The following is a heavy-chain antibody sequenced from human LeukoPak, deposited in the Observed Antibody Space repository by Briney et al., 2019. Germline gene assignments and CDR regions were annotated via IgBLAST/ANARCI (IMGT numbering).Heavy chain of an antibody. CDR1: GYSISSGYY. V-gene: IGHV4-38-2*01. CDR2: IYHSGST. Sequence: PSETLSLTCVVSGYSISSGYYWGWIRQPPGQGLEWIGSIYHSGSTYYNPSLKSRVTICVDTSKNQFSLKLSSVTAADTAVYYCARRGYCSSTSCYWVYWGQGTLVTVSS. J-gene: IGHJ4*02. D-gene: IGHD2-2*01. CDR3: ARRGYCSSTSCYWVY.